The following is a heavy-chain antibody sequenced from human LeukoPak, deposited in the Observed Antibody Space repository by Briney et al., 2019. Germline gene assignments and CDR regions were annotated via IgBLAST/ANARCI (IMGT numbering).Heavy chain of an antibody. Sequence: SETLSHTCTVPVGSISSYYRSWIRQPPGKGLEWIGYIYYSGSTNYNPSLKSRVTISVDTSKNQFSLKLSSVTAADTAVYYCARDPRRIRRDGYDHDKDLDYLGQRTLLTVS. CDR3: ARDPRRIRRDGYDHDKDLDY. V-gene: IGHV4-59*01. D-gene: IGHD5-24*01. J-gene: IGHJ4*02. CDR1: VGSISSYY. CDR2: IYYSGST.